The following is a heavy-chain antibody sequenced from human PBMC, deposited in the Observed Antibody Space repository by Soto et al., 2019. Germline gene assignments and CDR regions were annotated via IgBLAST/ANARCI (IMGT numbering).Heavy chain of an antibody. D-gene: IGHD6-6*01. CDR2: ISSSSSYI. J-gene: IGHJ4*02. CDR3: ARDREAARPGYYFDY. CDR1: GFTFSSYS. Sequence: GGSLRLSCAASGFTFSSYSMNWVRQAPGKGLEWVSSISSSSSYIYYADSVKGRFTISRDNAKNSLYLQMNSLRAEDTAVYYCARDREAARPGYYFDYWGQGTLVTVSS. V-gene: IGHV3-21*01.